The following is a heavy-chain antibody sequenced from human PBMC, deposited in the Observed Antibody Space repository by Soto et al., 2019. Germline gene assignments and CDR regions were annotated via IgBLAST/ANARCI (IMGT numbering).Heavy chain of an antibody. Sequence: SETLSLTCAVSGDSISTFYWSWIRQPPGKGLEWIGFIYGSGGTNYNPSLKDRVTISADTAKDQFSLRLTFVTAADTAVYYCARGGGFCSGATCDNDYYYMDVWGKGTTVTVSS. V-gene: IGHV4-59*01. J-gene: IGHJ6*03. CDR1: GDSISTFY. CDR3: ARGGGFCSGATCDNDYYYMDV. CDR2: IYGSGGT. D-gene: IGHD2-15*01.